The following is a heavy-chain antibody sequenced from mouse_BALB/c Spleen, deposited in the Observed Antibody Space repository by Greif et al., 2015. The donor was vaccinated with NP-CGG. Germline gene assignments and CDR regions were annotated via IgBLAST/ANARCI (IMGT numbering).Heavy chain of an antibody. D-gene: IGHD1-1*01. CDR1: GYTFSSYW. V-gene: IGHV1-9*01. CDR3: ARNYYGSSRYFDV. Sequence: VKLMDSGAELMKPGASVKISCKATGYTFSSYWIEWVKQRPGHGLEWIGEILPGSGSTNYSEKFKGKATFTAGTSSNTAYMQLSSLTSEDSAVYYCARNYYGSSRYFDVWGAGTTVTVSS. CDR2: ILPGSGST. J-gene: IGHJ1*01.